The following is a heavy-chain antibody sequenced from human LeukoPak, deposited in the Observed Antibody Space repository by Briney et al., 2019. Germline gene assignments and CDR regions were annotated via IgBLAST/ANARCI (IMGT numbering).Heavy chain of an antibody. V-gene: IGHV3-23*01. Sequence: GGSLRLSCATSGFTFSSYAMSWVRQAPGKGLEWVSGIGASGGSTYYADSVKGRFTISRDNSKNTLYLQMNSLRTEDTAVYYCAKAYCAGDCSYYFDYWGQGTLVSVSS. CDR3: AKAYCAGDCSYYFDY. D-gene: IGHD2-21*02. J-gene: IGHJ4*02. CDR2: IGASGGST. CDR1: GFTFSSYA.